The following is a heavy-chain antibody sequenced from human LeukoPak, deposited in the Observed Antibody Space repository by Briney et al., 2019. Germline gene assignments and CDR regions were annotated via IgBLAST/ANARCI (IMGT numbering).Heavy chain of an antibody. V-gene: IGHV4-4*02. CDR2: IYHSGST. CDR3: AGGDYSSSFDF. D-gene: IGHD6-13*01. Sequence: SETLSLTCAVSGASISSNNWWWSWVRQPPGKGLEWIGEIYHSGSTNYNPSLKSRVTISIDKSKHQFSLKLTSVTAADTAVYYCAGGDYSSSFDFWGQGTMVTVSS. J-gene: IGHJ3*01. CDR1: GASISSNNW.